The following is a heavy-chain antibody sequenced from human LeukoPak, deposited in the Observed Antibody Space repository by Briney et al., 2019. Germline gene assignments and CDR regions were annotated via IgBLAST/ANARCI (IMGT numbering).Heavy chain of an antibody. D-gene: IGHD2-2*02. J-gene: IGHJ3*02. CDR3: ARGLWVRLVVPAAICFGFGGDCYSDAFDI. Sequence: SETLYLTCAVYGGSFSGYYWSWIRQPPGKGLEWIGEINHSGSTNYNPSLKSRVTISVDTSKNQFSLKLSSVTAADTAVYYCARGLWVRLVVPAAICFGFGGDCYSDAFDIWGQGTMVTVSS. V-gene: IGHV4-34*01. CDR2: INHSGST. CDR1: GGSFSGYY.